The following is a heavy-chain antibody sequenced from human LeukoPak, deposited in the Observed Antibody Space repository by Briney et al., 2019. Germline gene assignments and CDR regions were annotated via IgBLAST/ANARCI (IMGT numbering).Heavy chain of an antibody. D-gene: IGHD2-21*02. CDR1: GFTFSSYA. V-gene: IGHV3-23*01. CDR3: AKDCGGDCYYDSVY. Sequence: GGSLRLSCAASGFTFSSYAMHWVRQAPGKGLEWVSAISGNDDRTYYADPVKGRFTISRDNSKNTLYLQMNSLRAEDTAVYYCAKDCGGDCYYDSVYWGQGILVTVSS. J-gene: IGHJ4*02. CDR2: ISGNDDRT.